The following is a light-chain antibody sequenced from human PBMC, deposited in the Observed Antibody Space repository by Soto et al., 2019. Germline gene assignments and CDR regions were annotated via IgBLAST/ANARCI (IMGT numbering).Light chain of an antibody. Sequence: EIVLTQSPGTLSLSPGERATLSCRASQSVSSSYLAWYQQKPGQAPMLLIYGASSRATGIPDRFSGSGSGTDFTLTISRLEPEDFAVYYCQQYGLSPRTFGQGTKVEIK. J-gene: IGKJ1*01. CDR1: QSVSSSY. V-gene: IGKV3-20*01. CDR2: GAS. CDR3: QQYGLSPRT.